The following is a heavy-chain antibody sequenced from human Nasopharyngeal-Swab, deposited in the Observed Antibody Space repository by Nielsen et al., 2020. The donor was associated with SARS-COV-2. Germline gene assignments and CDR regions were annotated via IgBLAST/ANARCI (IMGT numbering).Heavy chain of an antibody. CDR2: IYYSGST. CDR3: ARLAHWGYYFDY. D-gene: IGHD3-16*01. V-gene: IGHV4-39*01. Sequence: SETLSLTCTVSGGSVSSGSYYWGWVRQPPGRGLKWVGNIYYSGSTYYNPSLKSRVTISVDTSKNQFSLKLGSLTAADTALYYCARLAHWGYYFDYWGQGTLVTVSS. CDR1: GGSVSSGSYY. J-gene: IGHJ4*02.